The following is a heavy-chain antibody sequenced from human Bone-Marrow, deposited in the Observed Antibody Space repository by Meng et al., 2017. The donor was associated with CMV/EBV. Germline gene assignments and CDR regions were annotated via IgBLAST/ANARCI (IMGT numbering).Heavy chain of an antibody. Sequence: LTCAVSDVSISSDIWWYWVRRPPRKGVEWVGDTPRGGYPNYNQYLKSRVTMSMDKSKNQFSLELTSVTAADTAVYFCATTSPFRADYWGQGTLVTVSS. V-gene: IGHV4-4*01. J-gene: IGHJ4*02. CDR2: TPRGGYP. CDR3: ATTSPFRADY. D-gene: IGHD1-14*01. CDR1: DVSISSDIW.